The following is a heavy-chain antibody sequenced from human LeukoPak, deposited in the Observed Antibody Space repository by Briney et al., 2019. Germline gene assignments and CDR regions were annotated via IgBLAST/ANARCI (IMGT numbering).Heavy chain of an antibody. CDR3: ARGGLVGPTQFDY. Sequence: KPSETLSLTCTVSGGSISSYYWSWIRQPPGKGLEWIGYIYYSGCTNYNPSLKSRVTISVDTSKNQFSLKLSSVTAADTAVYYCARGGLVGPTQFDYWGQGTLVTVSS. CDR1: GGSISSYY. J-gene: IGHJ4*02. D-gene: IGHD1-26*01. CDR2: IYYSGCT. V-gene: IGHV4-59*08.